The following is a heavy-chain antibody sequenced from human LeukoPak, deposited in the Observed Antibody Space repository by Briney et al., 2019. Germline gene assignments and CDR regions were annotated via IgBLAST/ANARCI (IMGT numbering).Heavy chain of an antibody. CDR3: ARGFLGGDCRSSCCPEFDP. CDR1: GGSICSYY. J-gene: IGHJ5*02. Sequence: SETLSLTCTVSGGSICSYYWSWIRQPPGKGLEWIGYIYYSGSTNYNPSLKSRVTISVDTSKNQFSLKLSSVTAADTAVYYCARGFLGGDCRSSCCPEFDPWGQGTLVTVSS. CDR2: IYYSGST. V-gene: IGHV4-59*01. D-gene: IGHD2-2*01.